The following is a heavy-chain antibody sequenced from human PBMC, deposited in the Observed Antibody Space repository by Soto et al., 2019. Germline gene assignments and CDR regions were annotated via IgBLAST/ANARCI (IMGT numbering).Heavy chain of an antibody. J-gene: IGHJ6*02. CDR2: ISSSSSYI. CDR1: GFAFSSYT. Sequence: GGSLRLSCAASGFAFSSYTMSWVRQTPGKGLEWVSSISSSSSYIYYADSVKGRFTISRDNAKNSLYLQMNSLRAEDTAVYYCARSYGDYVPYYYYYGMDVWGQGTTVTVSS. V-gene: IGHV3-21*01. CDR3: ARSYGDYVPYYYYYGMDV. D-gene: IGHD4-17*01.